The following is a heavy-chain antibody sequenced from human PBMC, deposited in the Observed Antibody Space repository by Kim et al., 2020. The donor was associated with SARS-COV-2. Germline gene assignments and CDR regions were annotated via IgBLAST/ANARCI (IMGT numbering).Heavy chain of an antibody. D-gene: IGHD3-10*01. CDR3: ARDPITMVRGVIIDYYSGMDA. CDR1: GYTFTSYA. Sequence: ASVKVSCKASGYTFTSYAMHWVRQAPGQRLEWMGWINPSNGNTKYSQKFQGRVTITRDTSASTAYMELSSLRSEDTAVYYCARDPITMVRGVIIDYYSGMDAWGQGTTVTVSS. CDR2: INPSNGNT. J-gene: IGHJ6*02. V-gene: IGHV1-3*01.